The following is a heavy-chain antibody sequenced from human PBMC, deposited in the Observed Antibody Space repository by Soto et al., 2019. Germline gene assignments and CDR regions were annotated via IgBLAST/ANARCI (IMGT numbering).Heavy chain of an antibody. V-gene: IGHV3-21*01. D-gene: IGHD1-1*01. J-gene: IGHJ4*02. CDR3: ARGGFGCTTGTPREYYFDY. CDR2: ISSSSSYI. Sequence: EVQLVESGGGLVKPGGSLRLSCAASGFTFSSYSMNWVRQAPGKGLEWVSSISSSSSYIYYADSVKGRFTISRDNAKNSLYLQMNSLRAADTAVYYCARGGFGCTTGTPREYYFDYWGQGTLVTVSS. CDR1: GFTFSSYS.